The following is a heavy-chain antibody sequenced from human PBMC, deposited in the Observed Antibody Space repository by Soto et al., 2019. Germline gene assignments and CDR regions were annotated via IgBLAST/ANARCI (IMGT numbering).Heavy chain of an antibody. Sequence: GGSLRLSCEASGFTFSNYAMTWVRQAPGMGLEWVAVITGSGNGAYYADSMKGRFAISRDNSKNTLYLQMNSLRDEDTAVYYCAKGIIPDYYGSGTFNYWGQGTQVTVSS. CDR1: GFTFSNYA. CDR2: ITGSGNGA. CDR3: AKGIIPDYYGSGTFNY. D-gene: IGHD3-10*01. J-gene: IGHJ4*02. V-gene: IGHV3-23*01.